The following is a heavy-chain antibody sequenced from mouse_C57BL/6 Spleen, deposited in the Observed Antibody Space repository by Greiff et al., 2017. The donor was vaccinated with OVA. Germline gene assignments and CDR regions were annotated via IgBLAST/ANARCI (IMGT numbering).Heavy chain of an antibody. CDR2: ISYDGSN. CDR1: GYSITSGYY. D-gene: IGHD3-2*02. V-gene: IGHV3-6*01. CDR3: AVDSSGYFDY. Sequence: EVKLMESGPGLVKPSQSLSLTCSVTGYSITSGYYWNWIRQFPGNKLEWMGYISYDGSNNYNPSLKNRISITRDTSKNQFFLKLNSVTTEDTATYYCAVDSSGYFDYWGQGTTLTVSS. J-gene: IGHJ2*01.